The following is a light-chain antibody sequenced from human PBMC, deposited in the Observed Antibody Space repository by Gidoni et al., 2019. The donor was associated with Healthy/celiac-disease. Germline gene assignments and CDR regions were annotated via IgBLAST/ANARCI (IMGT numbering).Light chain of an antibody. J-gene: IGKJ2*01. Sequence: DIQRTQSTSSLSASVGDRVTITCQASQDISNYLNWYQQKPGKAPKLLIYDAYKLDTGVPSRFSGSGARTDFTFTISSLQPEDVATYYYQQCDNLRYTFGQGTKLEIK. V-gene: IGKV1-33*01. CDR3: QQCDNLRYT. CDR1: QDISNY. CDR2: DAY.